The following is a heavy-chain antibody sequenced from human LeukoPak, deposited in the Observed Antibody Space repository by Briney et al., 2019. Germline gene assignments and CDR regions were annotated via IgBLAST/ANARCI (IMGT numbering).Heavy chain of an antibody. J-gene: IGHJ4*02. Sequence: ASVKVSRKASGYTFTSYYMHWVRQAPGQGLEWMGIINPSGGSTSYAQKFQGRVTMTRDMSTSTVYMELSSLRSEDTAVYYCATIGTEMATSNYWGQGTLVTVSS. V-gene: IGHV1-46*01. CDR1: GYTFTSYY. D-gene: IGHD5-24*01. CDR2: INPSGGST. CDR3: ATIGTEMATSNY.